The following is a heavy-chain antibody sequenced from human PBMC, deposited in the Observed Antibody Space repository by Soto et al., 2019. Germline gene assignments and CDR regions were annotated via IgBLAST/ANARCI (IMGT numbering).Heavy chain of an antibody. V-gene: IGHV4-39*01. J-gene: IGHJ4*02. CDR3: ARAGYGVDELSY. CDR2: IHYSGST. CDR1: GDSISDTIYY. D-gene: IGHD4-17*01. Sequence: SETLSLTCRVSGDSISDTIYYWGWIRQAPGKGLEWIGSIHYSGSTQSHPSLKTRVTISVDTSKNEFSLRLRSVTAADTAVYYCARAGYGVDELSYWGPGMLVTVSS.